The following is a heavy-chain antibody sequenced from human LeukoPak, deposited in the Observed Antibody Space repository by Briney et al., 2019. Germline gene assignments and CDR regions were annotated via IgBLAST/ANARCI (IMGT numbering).Heavy chain of an antibody. CDR1: GFTFSSYG. V-gene: IGHV3-30*18. CDR3: AKDRSYSGYDADGMDV. Sequence: GGSLRLSCAASGFTFSSYGMHWVRQAPGKGLEWVAVISYDGSNKYYADSVKGRFTISRDSSKNTLYLQMNSLRAEDTAVYYCAKDRSYSGYDADGMDVWGQGTTVTVSS. CDR2: ISYDGSNK. J-gene: IGHJ6*02. D-gene: IGHD5-12*01.